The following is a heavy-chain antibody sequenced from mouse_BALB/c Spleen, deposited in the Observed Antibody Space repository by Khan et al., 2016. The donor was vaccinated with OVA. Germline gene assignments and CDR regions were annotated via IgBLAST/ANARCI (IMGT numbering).Heavy chain of an antibody. CDR3: TRPAYDGYYDY. CDR2: ISSYSGNT. V-gene: IGHV1S137*01. CDR1: GYTFTDYA. Sequence: QVPLKQSGPELVRPGVSVKISCKGSGYTFTDYAIHWVKQSHAKSLEWIGLISSYSGNTSYKQKFKGRATMTVDKSSSTAYMELARLTSEDSAIYYCTRPAYDGYYDYWGQGTTLTVSS. D-gene: IGHD2-3*01. J-gene: IGHJ2*01.